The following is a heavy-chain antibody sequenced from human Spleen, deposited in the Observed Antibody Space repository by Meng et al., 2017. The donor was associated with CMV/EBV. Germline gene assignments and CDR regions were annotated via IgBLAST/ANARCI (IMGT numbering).Heavy chain of an antibody. CDR1: GFSFSTYS. CDR3: AGAPSYCGSISCHSYYYYGLHV. V-gene: IGHV3-48*04. J-gene: IGHJ6*02. D-gene: IGHD2-2*01. Sequence: GESLKISCAASGFSFSTYSMNWVRQAPGKGLEWVSYISSIGSTIYYADSVKVRFTITRDNAKNSQYLQMSSLRAEDTAVYYCAGAPSYCGSISCHSYYYYGLHVWGQGTTVTVSS. CDR2: ISSIGSTI.